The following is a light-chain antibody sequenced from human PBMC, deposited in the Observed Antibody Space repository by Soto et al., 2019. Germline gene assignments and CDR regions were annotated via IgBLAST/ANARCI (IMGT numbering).Light chain of an antibody. Sequence: EILLPQSPATLRLSPGERATLSCRDRQSVGGYLAWYQQRPGQAPRVLIYDASNRATGIPVRFSGSGSGTDFTLTISSLEPEDFAVYYCQQRSNWPITVGQGTRLEIK. CDR2: DAS. V-gene: IGKV3-11*01. CDR1: QSVGGY. J-gene: IGKJ5*01. CDR3: QQRSNWPIT.